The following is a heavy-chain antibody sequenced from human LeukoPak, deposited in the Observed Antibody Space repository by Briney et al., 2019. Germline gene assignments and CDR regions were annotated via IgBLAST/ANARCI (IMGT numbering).Heavy chain of an antibody. V-gene: IGHV3-23*01. J-gene: IGHJ4*02. Sequence: GGSLRLSCAASGFTFSSYCMSWVRQAPGKGLEWVSAINGSGGSTYYAYSVNGRFTISRDNSKNTLYLQMNILTADNTALYYFLKLLYYYDSSQPLWGQETLDSVSS. D-gene: IGHD3-22*01. CDR1: GFTFSSYC. CDR2: INGSGGST. CDR3: LKLLYYYDSSQPL.